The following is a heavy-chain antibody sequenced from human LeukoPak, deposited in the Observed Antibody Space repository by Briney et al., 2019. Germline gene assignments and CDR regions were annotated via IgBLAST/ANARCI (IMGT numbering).Heavy chain of an antibody. V-gene: IGHV3-23*01. CDR1: GAAFTKYG. CDR2: ISRSGDIT. CDR3: ATEGFYY. J-gene: IGHJ4*02. Sequence: GGSLRFSCAASGAAFTKYGMKWVRQAAGAGLEYISGISRSGDITHYADSVKGRFTISRDNVQNTLYSQMNSLRADDTALYYCATEGFYYWGPGTQVTVSS.